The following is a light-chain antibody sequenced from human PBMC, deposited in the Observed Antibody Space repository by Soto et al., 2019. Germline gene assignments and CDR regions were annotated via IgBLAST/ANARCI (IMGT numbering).Light chain of an antibody. CDR3: CSYAGSSTLYV. Sequence: QSALAQPASVSGSPGQSSTISCTGTSSDIGTYNLVSWYQQHPGKAPKLMIYEVNKRPSGVSDRFSGSKSGNTASLTISGLQAEDEADYYCCSYAGSSTLYVFGTGTKVTVL. CDR2: EVN. J-gene: IGLJ1*01. CDR1: SSDIGTYNL. V-gene: IGLV2-23*02.